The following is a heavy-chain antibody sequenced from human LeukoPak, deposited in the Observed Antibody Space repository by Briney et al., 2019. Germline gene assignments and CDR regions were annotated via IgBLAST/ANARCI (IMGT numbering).Heavy chain of an antibody. CDR1: GGSISSSSYY. Sequence: PSETLSLTCTVSGGSISSSSYYWGWIRQPPGKGLEWIGSISHSGSTYYNPSLKSRLTISVDTPKNQFSLKLTSVTAADTAVYYCARRGYNYGSSIDPWGQGTLVTVSS. D-gene: IGHD5-18*01. CDR2: ISHSGST. J-gene: IGHJ5*02. V-gene: IGHV4-39*01. CDR3: ARRGYNYGSSIDP.